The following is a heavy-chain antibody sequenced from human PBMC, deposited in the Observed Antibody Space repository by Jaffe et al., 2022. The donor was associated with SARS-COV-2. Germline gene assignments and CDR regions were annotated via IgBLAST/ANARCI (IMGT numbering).Heavy chain of an antibody. J-gene: IGHJ4*02. CDR2: IKRKSDRGTV. V-gene: IGHV3-15*01. D-gene: IGHD3-10*01. Sequence: EVQLAESGGGLVKPGGSLRLSCAASGFTFSNVWMSWVRQAPGKGLEWVGRIKRKSDRGTVDYAAPVKGRFTISRDDSKNTVYLQLNSLRIEDTAVYYCTTVGYYGSGSYVNDYWGQGTLVTVSS. CDR1: GFTFSNVW. CDR3: TTVGYYGSGSYVNDY.